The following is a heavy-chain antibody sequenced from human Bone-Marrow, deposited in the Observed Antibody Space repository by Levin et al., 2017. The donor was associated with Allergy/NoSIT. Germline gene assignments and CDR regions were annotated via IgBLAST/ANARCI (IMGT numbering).Heavy chain of an antibody. Sequence: PGESLKISCAASGFTVSSHYMSWVRQAPGKGLEWVSVIYSGGSTYYADSVKGRFTISRDNSKNTLYLQMNSLRAEDTAVYYCARDPSSGYYAKVFDYWGQGTLVTVSS. J-gene: IGHJ4*02. CDR2: IYSGGST. CDR1: GFTVSSHY. V-gene: IGHV3-66*01. CDR3: ARDPSSGYYAKVFDY. D-gene: IGHD3-22*01.